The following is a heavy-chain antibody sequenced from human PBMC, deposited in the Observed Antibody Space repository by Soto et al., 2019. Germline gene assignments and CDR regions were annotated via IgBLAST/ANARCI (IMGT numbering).Heavy chain of an antibody. V-gene: IGHV3-30-3*01. J-gene: IGHJ6*02. CDR2: ISYDGSNK. D-gene: IGHD2-21*02. CDR3: ARIRDGDSPVLCMDF. CDR1: GFTFSSYA. Sequence: QVQLVASGGGVVQPGRSLRLSCAASGFTFSSYAMHWVRQAPGKGLEWVADISYDGSNKYYADSVEGRFTISRDNSKNTLYLQMNSLRADDTAVYYCARIRDGDSPVLCMDFWGQGTTVTVSS.